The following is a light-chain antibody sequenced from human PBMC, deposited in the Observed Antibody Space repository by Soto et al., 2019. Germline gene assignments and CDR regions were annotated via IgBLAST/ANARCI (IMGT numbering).Light chain of an antibody. CDR1: SSDVGSYNL. Sequence: QSALTQPASVSGSPGQSITISCTGTSSDVGSYNLVSWYQQHPGKAPKHMSDEGSKRPSGVSNRFSGSKSGNTASLTISGLQAEDEADYYCCSYAGSSTLYVVFGGGTKVTVL. V-gene: IGLV2-23*01. J-gene: IGLJ2*01. CDR2: EGS. CDR3: CSYAGSSTLYVV.